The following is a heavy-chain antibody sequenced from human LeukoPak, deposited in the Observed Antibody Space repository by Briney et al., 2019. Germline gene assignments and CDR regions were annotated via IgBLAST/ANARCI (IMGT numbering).Heavy chain of an antibody. Sequence: GGSLRLSCAASGFTFSSYSMNWVRQAPGKGLEWVSVIYSGGSTYYADSVKGRFTISRDNSKNTLYLQMNSLRAEDTAVYYCAKVGTGAAADAFDIWGQGTMVTVSS. CDR1: GFTFSSYS. CDR3: AKVGTGAAADAFDI. J-gene: IGHJ3*02. D-gene: IGHD3-10*01. CDR2: IYSGGST. V-gene: IGHV3-23*03.